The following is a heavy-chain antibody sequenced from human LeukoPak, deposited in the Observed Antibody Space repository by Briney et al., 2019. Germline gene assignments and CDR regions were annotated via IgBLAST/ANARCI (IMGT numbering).Heavy chain of an antibody. CDR2: IYTSGGT. CDR3: ARAAEYSSGWYLFDY. V-gene: IGHV4-59*10. D-gene: IGHD6-19*01. J-gene: IGHJ4*02. Sequence: PSETLPLTCAVYGGSFSGYYWTWIRQPAGKGLEWIGRIYTSGGTNYNPSLKTRVTMSVDTSKNQVSLKLSSVTAADTAMYYCARAAEYSSGWYLFDYWGQGILVTVSA. CDR1: GGSFSGYY.